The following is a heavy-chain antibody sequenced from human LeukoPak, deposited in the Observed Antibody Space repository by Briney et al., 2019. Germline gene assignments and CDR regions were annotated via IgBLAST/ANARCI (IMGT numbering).Heavy chain of an antibody. CDR1: GYTFTSYG. V-gene: IGHV1-8*01. Sequence: GASVKVSCKASGYTFTSYGINWVRQATGQGLEWMGWMNPNSGNTGYAQKFQGRVTMTRNTSISTAYMELSSLRSEDTAVYYCARATRGYGGNLWFDPWGQGTLVTVSS. J-gene: IGHJ5*02. D-gene: IGHD4-23*01. CDR2: MNPNSGNT. CDR3: ARATRGYGGNLWFDP.